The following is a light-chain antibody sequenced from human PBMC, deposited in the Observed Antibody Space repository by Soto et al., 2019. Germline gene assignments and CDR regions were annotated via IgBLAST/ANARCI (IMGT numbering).Light chain of an antibody. Sequence: DIQMTQSPSTLSASVGDRVIITCRASQSISTWLAWYQQKPGKAPKLLIYKASSLESGVPSRFSGSGSGTEFTLTISSLQPEDFATYYCQQANSFPWTFGQGTKVDIK. CDR3: QQANSFPWT. V-gene: IGKV1-5*03. CDR1: QSISTW. J-gene: IGKJ1*01. CDR2: KAS.